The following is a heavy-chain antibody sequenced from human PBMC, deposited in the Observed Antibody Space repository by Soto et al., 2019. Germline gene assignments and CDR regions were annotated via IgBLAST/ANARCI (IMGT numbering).Heavy chain of an antibody. Sequence: GGSLRLSCAASGFTFSSYGMHWVRQAPGKGLEWVAVISYDGSNKYYEDSVKGRFTISRDNSKNTLYLQMNSLRAEDKAVYYCATGPYSSGWYARSRYYYDGMDVWGQGTTVTVSS. V-gene: IGHV3-30*03. J-gene: IGHJ6*02. CDR1: GFTFSSYG. CDR2: ISYDGSNK. CDR3: ATGPYSSGWYARSRYYYDGMDV. D-gene: IGHD6-19*01.